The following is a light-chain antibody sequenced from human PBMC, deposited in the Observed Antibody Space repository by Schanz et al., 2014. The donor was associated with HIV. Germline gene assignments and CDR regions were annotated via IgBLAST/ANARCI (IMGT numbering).Light chain of an antibody. CDR1: SSNIGSNY. V-gene: IGLV1-44*01. CDR2: ANN. CDR3: GTWDDSLNGWV. J-gene: IGLJ3*02. Sequence: QSVLTQPPSASGTPGQRVTISCSGSSSNIGSNYVFWYQQLPGTAPRLLIQANNQRPSGVPDRFSGSQSGASASLAISGLQSEDEADYYCGTWDDSLNGWVFGGGTKLTVL.